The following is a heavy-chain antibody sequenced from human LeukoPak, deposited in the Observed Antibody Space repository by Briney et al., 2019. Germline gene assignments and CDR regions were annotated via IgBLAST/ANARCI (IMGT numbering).Heavy chain of an antibody. CDR2: ISSSSSYI. V-gene: IGHV3-21*04. D-gene: IGHD1-26*01. CDR3: AKDYSGSYTNLDY. CDR1: GFTFSSYS. J-gene: IGHJ4*02. Sequence: GGSLRLSCAASGFTFSSYSMNWVRQAPGKGLEWVSSISSSSSYIYYADSVKGRFTISRDNAKNSLYLQMNSLRVEDSAVYYCAKDYSGSYTNLDYWGQGTLVTAST.